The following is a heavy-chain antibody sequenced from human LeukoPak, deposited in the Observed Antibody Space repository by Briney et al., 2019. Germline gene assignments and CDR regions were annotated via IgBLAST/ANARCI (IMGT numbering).Heavy chain of an antibody. CDR1: GFTVSSNY. CDR2: IYSGGST. Sequence: PGGSLRLSCAASGFTVSSNYMSWVRQAPGKGLEWVSVIYSGGSTYYADSVKGRFTISRDNSKNTLYLQMNSLRAEDTAVYFCARLSSWVFEIWGQGTMVTVSS. D-gene: IGHD3-16*01. V-gene: IGHV3-53*01. CDR3: ARLSSWVFEI. J-gene: IGHJ3*02.